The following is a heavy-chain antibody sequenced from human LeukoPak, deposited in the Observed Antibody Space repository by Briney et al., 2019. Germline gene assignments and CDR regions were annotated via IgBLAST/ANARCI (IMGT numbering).Heavy chain of an antibody. CDR3: AKDGATVVTRYYFDY. CDR2: ISWNSGSI. V-gene: IGHV3-9*01. Sequence: GRSLRLSCAASGFTFDDYAMHWVRQAPGKGLEWVSGISWNSGSIGYADSVKGRFTISRDNAKNSLYLQMNSLRAEGTALYYCAKDGATVVTRYYFDYWGQGTLVTVSS. D-gene: IGHD4-23*01. CDR1: GFTFDDYA. J-gene: IGHJ4*02.